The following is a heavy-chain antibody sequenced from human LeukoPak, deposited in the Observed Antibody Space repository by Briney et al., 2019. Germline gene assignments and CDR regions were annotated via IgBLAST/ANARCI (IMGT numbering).Heavy chain of an antibody. CDR3: ARENTYGSGTYYYYGIDV. CDR1: GFTFSDYY. V-gene: IGHV3-11*05. Sequence: PGGSLRLSCAASGFTFSDYYMSWIRQAPGKGLEWVSYISSSSSYTNYADSVKGRFTISRDNAKNSVFLQMNSLRAEDTAVYYCARENTYGSGTYYYYGIDVWGQGTTVTVSS. CDR2: ISSSSSYT. D-gene: IGHD3-10*01. J-gene: IGHJ6*02.